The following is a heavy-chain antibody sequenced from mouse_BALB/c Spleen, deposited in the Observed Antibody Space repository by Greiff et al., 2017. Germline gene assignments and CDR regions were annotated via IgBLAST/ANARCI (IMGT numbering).Heavy chain of an antibody. J-gene: IGHJ3*01. CDR1: GYTFTSYW. CDR3: ARDYDYDGSPWFAY. Sequence: QVQLQQSGAELAKPGASVKMSCKASGYTFTSYWMHWVKQRPGQGLEWIGYINPSTGYTEYNQKFKDKATLTADKSSSTAYMQLSSLTSEDSAVYYCARDYDYDGSPWFAYWGQGTLVTVSA. CDR2: INPSTGYT. V-gene: IGHV1-7*01. D-gene: IGHD2-4*01.